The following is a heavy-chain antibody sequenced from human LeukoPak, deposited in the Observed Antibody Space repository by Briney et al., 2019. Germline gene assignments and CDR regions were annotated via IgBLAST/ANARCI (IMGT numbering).Heavy chain of an antibody. J-gene: IGHJ3*02. V-gene: IGHV1-2*02. CDR3: AREGVPVTARAFDI. D-gene: IGHD4-17*01. Sequence: ASVKVSCMASGYTFTDYYMHWVRQAPGQGLEWMGWIKLNSGGPFYAQKFQGKVTMTRDTSISTAYMELSRLTSDDTAVYYCAREGVPVTARAFDIWGQGTMVTVSS. CDR2: IKLNSGGP. CDR1: GYTFTDYY.